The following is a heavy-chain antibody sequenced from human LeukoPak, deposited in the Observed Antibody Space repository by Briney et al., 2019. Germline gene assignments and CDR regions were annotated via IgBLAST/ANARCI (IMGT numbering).Heavy chain of an antibody. CDR3: VRDLDDSSGYHPEFVQH. CDR1: GGSIRSSSYY. Sequence: PSETLSLTYTVSGGSIRSSSYYWGWVRQPPGKGLEWIGSIYNSGSTYYNPSLKSRVSISVDTPKNQISLTLSFVTAADTAVYYCVRDLDDSSGYHPEFVQHWGQGTLVTVSS. D-gene: IGHD3-22*01. CDR2: IYNSGST. J-gene: IGHJ1*01. V-gene: IGHV4-39*01.